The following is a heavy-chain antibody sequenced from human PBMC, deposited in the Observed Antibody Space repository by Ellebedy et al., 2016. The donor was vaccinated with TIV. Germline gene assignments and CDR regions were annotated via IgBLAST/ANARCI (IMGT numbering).Heavy chain of an antibody. CDR2: IYSGGST. CDR3: AREGYYYYGMDV. J-gene: IGHJ6*02. CDR1: GFTFSSYS. Sequence: GESLKISCAASGFTFSSYSMNWVRQAPGKGLEWVSVIYSGGSTYYADSVKGRFTISRDNSKNTLYLQMNSLRAEDTAVYYCAREGYYYYGMDVWGQGTTVTVSS. V-gene: IGHV3-53*01.